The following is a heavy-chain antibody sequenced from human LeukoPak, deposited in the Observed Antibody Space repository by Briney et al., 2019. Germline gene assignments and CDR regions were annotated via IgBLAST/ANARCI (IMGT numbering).Heavy chain of an antibody. V-gene: IGHV4-4*02. D-gene: IGHD1-26*01. CDR1: GDSISSNKW. J-gene: IGHJ4*02. CDR3: ARDQVVGASKIDH. CDR2: IHHYKGT. Sequence: SGTLSLTCAVSGDSISSNKWWTWVRQPPGRGLEWIGEIHHYKGTNYNPSLKSRVTLSVDKSNNRFSLNLNSLTAADTAVYYCARDQVVGASKIDHWGQGTLVTVSS.